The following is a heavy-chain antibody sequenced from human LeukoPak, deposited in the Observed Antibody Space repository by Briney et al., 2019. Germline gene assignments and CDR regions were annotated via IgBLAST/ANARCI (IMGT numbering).Heavy chain of an antibody. J-gene: IGHJ4*02. V-gene: IGHV3-30*02. CDR2: IRYDGSNK. CDR1: GFTFSSYG. CDR3: ARADY. Sequence: GGSLRLSCAASGFTFSSYGMHWVRQAPGKGLEWVAFIRYDGSNKYYADSVKGRFSISRDNSKNMVYLQMNSLRTEDTGLYYCARADYWGQGTLVTVSS.